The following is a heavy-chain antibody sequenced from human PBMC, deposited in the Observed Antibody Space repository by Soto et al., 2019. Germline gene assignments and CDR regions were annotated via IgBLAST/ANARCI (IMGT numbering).Heavy chain of an antibody. CDR2: IIPMYGTV. CDR1: GGTFSNYP. J-gene: IGHJ2*01. V-gene: IGHV1-69*12. D-gene: IGHD5-12*01. CDR3: ARGNGRWLQLWYFDL. Sequence: QVHLVQSGAEVKKPGSSVKVSCKASGGTFSNYPVSWVRQAPGQGLEWMGGIIPMYGTVNYAQKFQGRVTVTAHESTSRGYMELSSLRSGDTAVYYCARGNGRWLQLWYFDLWGRGTLVPVSS.